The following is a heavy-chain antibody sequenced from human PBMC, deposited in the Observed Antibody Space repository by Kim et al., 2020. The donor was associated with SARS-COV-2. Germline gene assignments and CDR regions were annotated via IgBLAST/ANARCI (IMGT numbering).Heavy chain of an antibody. CDR3: ASSVSSSFSYGMDV. CDR1: GFTFSDYY. CDR2: ISSSGSTI. D-gene: IGHD6-13*01. Sequence: GGSLRLSCAASGFTFSDYYMSWIRQAPGKGLEWVSYISSSGSTIYYADSVKGRFTISRDNAKNSLYLQMNSLRAEDPAVYYCASSVSSSFSYGMDVWGQGATVTVSS. J-gene: IGHJ6*02. V-gene: IGHV3-11*01.